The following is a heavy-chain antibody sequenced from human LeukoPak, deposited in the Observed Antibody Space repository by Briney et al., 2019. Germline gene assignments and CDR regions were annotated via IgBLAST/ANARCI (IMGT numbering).Heavy chain of an antibody. CDR2: INPSGGST. V-gene: IGHV1-46*01. CDR1: GYTFTSHY. CDR3: ARGWSYDSSGYYYPAY. Sequence: ASVKVSCKASGYTFTSHYMHWVRQAPGQGLEWMGIINPSGGSTSYAQKFQGRVTMTRDTSTSTVYMEMSSLRSEDTAVYYCARGWSYDSSGYYYPAYWGQGTLVTVSS. J-gene: IGHJ4*02. D-gene: IGHD3-22*01.